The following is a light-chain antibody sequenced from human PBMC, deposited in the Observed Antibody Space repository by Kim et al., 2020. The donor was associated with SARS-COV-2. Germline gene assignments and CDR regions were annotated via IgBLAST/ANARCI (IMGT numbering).Light chain of an antibody. CDR3: QQYYSYPWT. V-gene: IGKV1-5*01. J-gene: IGKJ1*01. Sequence: ASGGGRVTSTCRASQSVSWWLDWYQQTPGKAPKLVFFDASSLQSGVPSRFSGSGSGKGFTLTISSLLPDVFATFYCQQYYSYPWTFGQGTKVDIK. CDR2: DAS. CDR1: QSVSWW.